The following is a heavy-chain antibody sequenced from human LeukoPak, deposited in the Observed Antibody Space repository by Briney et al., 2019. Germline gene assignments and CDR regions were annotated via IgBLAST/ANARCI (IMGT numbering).Heavy chain of an antibody. CDR3: AHSFGHSRSERIVVVIGDWFDP. CDR2: IYWDDDK. CDR1: GFSLSTSGVG. V-gene: IGHV2-5*02. D-gene: IGHD3-22*01. Sequence: SGPTLVNPTQTLTLTCTFSGFSLSTSGVGVGWIRQPPGKALEWLALIYWDDDKRYSPSLKSRLTITKDTSKNQVVLTMTNMDPVDTATYYCAHSFGHSRSERIVVVIGDWFDPWGQGTLVTVSS. J-gene: IGHJ5*02.